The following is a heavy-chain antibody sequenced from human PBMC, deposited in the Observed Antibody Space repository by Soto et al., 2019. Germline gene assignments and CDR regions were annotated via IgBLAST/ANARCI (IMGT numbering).Heavy chain of an antibody. Sequence: GGSLRLSCAASGFTFSSYAMHWVRQAPGKGLEWVAVISYDGSNKYYADSVKGRFTISRDNSKNTLYLQMNSLRAEDTAVYYCERERLVYWLDPWGQGTLVTVYS. J-gene: IGHJ5*02. V-gene: IGHV3-30-3*01. CDR1: GFTFSSYA. CDR3: ERERLVYWLDP. CDR2: ISYDGSNK. D-gene: IGHD6-19*01.